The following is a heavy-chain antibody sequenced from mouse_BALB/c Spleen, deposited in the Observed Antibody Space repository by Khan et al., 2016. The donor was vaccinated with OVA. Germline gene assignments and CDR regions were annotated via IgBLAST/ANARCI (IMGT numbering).Heavy chain of an antibody. J-gene: IGHJ1*01. V-gene: IGHV1-55*01. Sequence: QVHVKQSGAELVKPGASVKMSCKASGYTFTSYWINWVKLRPGQGLEWIGDIYPGRDNTNYNEKFKGKATLTPDTSSSTANLQLSSLTSEDAAVYYCSRSPYSDWYFDVWGAGTTVTVSS. CDR2: IYPGRDNT. D-gene: IGHD3-1*01. CDR3: SRSPYSDWYFDV. CDR1: GYTFTSYW.